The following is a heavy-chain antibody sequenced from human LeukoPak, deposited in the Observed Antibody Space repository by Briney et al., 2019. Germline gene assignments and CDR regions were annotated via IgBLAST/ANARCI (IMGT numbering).Heavy chain of an antibody. CDR2: VSADNGNK. D-gene: IGHD1-26*01. CDR1: GYTVTTYG. Sequence: ASVKVSCKASGYTVTTYGISWMRQAPGQGLEWMGWVSADNGNKNYAQKFQGRVTMTTDTSTSTAYMELRSLRSDDTAVYYCTSKVGGTDYWGQGTLVTVSS. CDR3: TSKVGGTDY. V-gene: IGHV1-18*01. J-gene: IGHJ4*02.